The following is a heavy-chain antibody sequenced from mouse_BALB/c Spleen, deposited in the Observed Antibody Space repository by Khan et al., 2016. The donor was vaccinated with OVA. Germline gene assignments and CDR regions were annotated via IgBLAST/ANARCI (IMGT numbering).Heavy chain of an antibody. Sequence: VQLQQSGAELVKPGASVKLPCTASGFNIKDTYMHWVKQRPEQGLEWIGRIDPANGNTKYDPKFQGKATITADTSSNTAYLQLSSLTSEDTAVYYCARYYGSSYWYFDVWGEGTTVTVSS. V-gene: IGHV14-3*02. CDR3: ARYYGSSYWYFDV. J-gene: IGHJ1*01. D-gene: IGHD1-1*01. CDR1: GFNIKDTY. CDR2: IDPANGNT.